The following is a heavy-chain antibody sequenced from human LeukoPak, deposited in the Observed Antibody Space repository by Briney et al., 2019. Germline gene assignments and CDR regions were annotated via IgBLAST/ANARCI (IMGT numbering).Heavy chain of an antibody. CDR3: ARDGYGRITMVRGVAIDY. V-gene: IGHV3-30*04. Sequence: GGPLRLSCAASGFTFSSYAMHWVRQAPGKGLEWVAVISYDGSNKYYADSVKGRFTISRDNSKNTLYLQMNSLRAEDTAVYYCARDGYGRITMVRGVAIDYWGQGTLVTVSS. CDR1: GFTFSSYA. CDR2: ISYDGSNK. D-gene: IGHD3-10*01. J-gene: IGHJ4*02.